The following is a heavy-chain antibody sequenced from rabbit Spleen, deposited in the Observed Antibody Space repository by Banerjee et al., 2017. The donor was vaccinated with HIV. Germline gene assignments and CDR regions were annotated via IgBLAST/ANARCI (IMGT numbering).Heavy chain of an antibody. J-gene: IGHJ4*01. CDR3: ARGLSSGGSPDYFDL. Sequence: QEQLEESGGDLVKPEGSLTLTCKASGFSFSSSYYMCWFRQAPGKGLEWIACIYAGSSTDINYANWVNGRFSISKPSSTTVTLQLNSLTAADTATYFCARGLSSGGSPDYFDLWGQGTLVTVS. D-gene: IGHD1-1*01. CDR2: IYAGSSTDI. CDR1: GFSFSSSYY. V-gene: IGHV1S45*01.